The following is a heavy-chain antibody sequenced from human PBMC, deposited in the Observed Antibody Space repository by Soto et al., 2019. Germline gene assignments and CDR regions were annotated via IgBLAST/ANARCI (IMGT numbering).Heavy chain of an antibody. Sequence: PGASLKISSKGSGYSFTSYWIGWVRQIHGKGLELMGIIYPGDSDTRYSPSFQGQVTISADKSISTAYLQWSSLKASDTAMYYCARTAAAGKYYYGMDVWGQGTTVTVSS. CDR3: ARTAAAGKYYYGMDV. CDR1: GYSFTSYW. J-gene: IGHJ6*02. V-gene: IGHV5-51*01. D-gene: IGHD6-13*01. CDR2: IYPGDSDT.